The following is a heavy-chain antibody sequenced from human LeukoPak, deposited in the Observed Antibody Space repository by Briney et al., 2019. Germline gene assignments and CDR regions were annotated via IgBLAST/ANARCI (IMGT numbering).Heavy chain of an antibody. CDR2: ISGSGGST. Sequence: GGSLRLSCAASGLTFTTYAMTWVRQAPGKGLEWVSAISGSGGSTYYADSVKGRFTISRDNSKNTLYLQMNSLRAKDTALYYCAKAPPSRVSMQLWNNFDYWGQGTLVTVSS. D-gene: IGHD5-18*01. V-gene: IGHV3-23*01. CDR1: GLTFTTYA. CDR3: AKAPPSRVSMQLWNNFDY. J-gene: IGHJ4*02.